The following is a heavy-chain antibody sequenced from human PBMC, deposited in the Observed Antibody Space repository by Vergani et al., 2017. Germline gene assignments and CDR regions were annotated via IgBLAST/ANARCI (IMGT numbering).Heavy chain of an antibody. D-gene: IGHD3-22*01. J-gene: IGHJ5*02. V-gene: IGHV5-51*03. Sequence: EVQLVQSGAEVKKPGESLKISCQGSRYSITNYWIAWVRQRPGKGLEWMGIIYAGDSDVRYSPSFQGQVTMSVDKSLSTAYLQWSSLKASDTATYYCARVGWSYYDSSGYYYAPGGWFDPWGQGTLVTVSS. CDR3: ARVGWSYYDSSGYYYAPGGWFDP. CDR1: RYSITNYW. CDR2: IYAGDSDV.